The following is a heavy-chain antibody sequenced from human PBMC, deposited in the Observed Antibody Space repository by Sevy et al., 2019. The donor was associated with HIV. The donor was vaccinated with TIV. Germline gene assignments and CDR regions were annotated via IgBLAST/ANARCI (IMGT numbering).Heavy chain of an antibody. Sequence: GGSLRLSCAASGFTFSSYDMHWVRQATGKGLEWVSAIGTAGDTYYPGSVKGRFTISRENAKNSLYLQMNSLRAEDTAVYYCARDGRNYYGSGSYYPGGERVPMDVWGQGTTVTVSS. D-gene: IGHD3-10*01. CDR2: IGTAGDT. CDR3: ARDGRNYYGSGSYYPGGERVPMDV. CDR1: GFTFSSYD. V-gene: IGHV3-13*01. J-gene: IGHJ6*02.